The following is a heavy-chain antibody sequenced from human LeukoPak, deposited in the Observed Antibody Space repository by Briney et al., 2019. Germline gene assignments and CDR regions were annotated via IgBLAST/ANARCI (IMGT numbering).Heavy chain of an antibody. CDR1: GGSISSGSYY. CDR2: IYYSGST. V-gene: IGHV4-61*01. D-gene: IGHD3-10*01. Sequence: SQTLSLTCTVSGGSISSGSYYWSWIRQPPGKGLEWIGYIYYSGSTNYNPSLKSRVTISVDTSKNQFSLKLSSVTAADTAVYYCARANYYGSGSYWSWFDPWGQGALVTVSS. CDR3: ARANYYGSGSYWSWFDP. J-gene: IGHJ5*02.